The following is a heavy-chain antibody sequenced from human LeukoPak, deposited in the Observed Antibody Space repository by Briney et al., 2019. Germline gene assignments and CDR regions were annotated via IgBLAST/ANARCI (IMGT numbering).Heavy chain of an antibody. CDR1: GFTFSIYA. CDR2: ITGSTGRT. V-gene: IGHV3-23*01. Sequence: PGGSLRLSYAASGFTFSIYAMTWVRQAPGKGLEWVSEITGSTGRTYYADSVNGRFTISRDNSKNTLFLQMNSLRGEDTAIYYCARRYCTNGVCYFFDYWGQGTLVTVSS. D-gene: IGHD2-8*01. CDR3: ARRYCTNGVCYFFDY. J-gene: IGHJ4*02.